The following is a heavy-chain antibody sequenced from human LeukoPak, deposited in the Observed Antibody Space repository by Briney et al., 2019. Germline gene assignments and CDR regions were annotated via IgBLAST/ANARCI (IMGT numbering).Heavy chain of an antibody. Sequence: SETLSLTCAVYGGSSSGYYWSWIRQPPGKGLEWIGEINHSGSTNYNPSLKSRVTISVDTSKNQFSLKLRSVTAADTAVYYCARGRGYNSFDYWGQGTLVTVS. CDR1: GGSSSGYY. J-gene: IGHJ4*02. D-gene: IGHD5-24*01. CDR2: INHSGST. V-gene: IGHV4-34*01. CDR3: ARGRGYNSFDY.